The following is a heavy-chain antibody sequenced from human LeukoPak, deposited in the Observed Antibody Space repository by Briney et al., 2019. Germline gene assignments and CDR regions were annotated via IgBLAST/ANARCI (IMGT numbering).Heavy chain of an antibody. J-gene: IGHJ4*02. Sequence: PGGSLRLSCAASGFTFSSYSMNWVRQAPGKGLEWVSSISSRSSYIYYADSVKGRFTISRDNAKNSLYLQMNSLRAEDTAVYYCARGIAVARYFDYWGQGTLVTVSS. CDR2: ISSRSSYI. CDR1: GFTFSSYS. CDR3: ARGIAVARYFDY. D-gene: IGHD6-19*01. V-gene: IGHV3-21*01.